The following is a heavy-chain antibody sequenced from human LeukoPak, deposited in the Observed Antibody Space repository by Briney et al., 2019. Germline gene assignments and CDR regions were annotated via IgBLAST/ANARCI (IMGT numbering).Heavy chain of an antibody. CDR3: ARGLAITTFLDH. D-gene: IGHD3-22*01. Sequence: GGSLRLSCAASGFTFSSYGMHWVRQAPGKGLEWVAVMSFDGDNKYYTDSVKGRFTISRDNSKNTLYLQMNSLRLEDTAAYHCARGLAITTFLDHWGQGTLVTVSS. J-gene: IGHJ4*02. CDR2: MSFDGDNK. CDR1: GFTFSSYG. V-gene: IGHV3-30*03.